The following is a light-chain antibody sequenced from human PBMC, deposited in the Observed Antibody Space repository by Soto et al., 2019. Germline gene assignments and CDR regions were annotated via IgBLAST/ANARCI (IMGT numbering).Light chain of an antibody. CDR2: YDS. Sequence: SSELTQPPSVSVAPGKTAGITCGGNDIGSRSVHWYQQRPGQAPVLVIYYDSDRPSGIPERFSGSNSGNTATLTISRVEAGDEADYYCQVWDRNSDHPVFGGGTKLTVL. J-gene: IGLJ3*02. CDR1: DIGSRS. CDR3: QVWDRNSDHPV. V-gene: IGLV3-21*04.